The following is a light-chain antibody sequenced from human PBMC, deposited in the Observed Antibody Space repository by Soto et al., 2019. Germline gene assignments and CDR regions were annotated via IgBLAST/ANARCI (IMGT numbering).Light chain of an antibody. Sequence: QSVLTQPASVSGSPGQSITISCTGTSSDVGRYKYVSWYLQHPGKAPKLMLYDVSDRPSGVSNRFSGSKSGSTASLTISGLQAEDEAEYYCCLSPGSLTWLFGGGTKLTVL. J-gene: IGLJ3*02. V-gene: IGLV2-14*01. CDR2: DVS. CDR3: CLSPGSLTWL. CDR1: SSDVGRYKY.